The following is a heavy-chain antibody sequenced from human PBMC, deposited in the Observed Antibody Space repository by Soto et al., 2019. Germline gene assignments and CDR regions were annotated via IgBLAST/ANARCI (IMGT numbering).Heavy chain of an antibody. J-gene: IGHJ4*02. CDR1: GLTFSSYG. CDR3: AKLLAGIDY. V-gene: IGHV3-30*18. D-gene: IGHD6-13*01. CDR2: ISYDGSNK. Sequence: PGGALRLSCAASGLTFSSYGMHWVRQAPGKGLEWVAVISYDGSNKYYADSVKGRFTISRDNSKNTLYLQMNSLRAEDTAVYYCAKLLAGIDYWGQGTLVTVS.